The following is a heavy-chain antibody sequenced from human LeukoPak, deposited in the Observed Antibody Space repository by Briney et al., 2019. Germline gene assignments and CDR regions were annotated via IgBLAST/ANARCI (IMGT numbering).Heavy chain of an antibody. CDR1: GITFSSFG. Sequence: GGSLRLSCAAPGITFSSFGMHWVRQAPGKGLEWVAFIWYDGSNKYYADSVKGRFTISRDNSKNTLYLQMNSLRAEDTAVYFCARESGDFWGQGTLVTVSS. V-gene: IGHV3-33*01. CDR3: ARESGDF. CDR2: IWYDGSNK. J-gene: IGHJ4*02.